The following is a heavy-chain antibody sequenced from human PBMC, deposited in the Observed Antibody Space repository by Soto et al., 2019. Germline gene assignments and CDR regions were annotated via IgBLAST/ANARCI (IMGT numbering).Heavy chain of an antibody. CDR3: ATTCDSSGYYSPACSEYFHH. CDR1: GGTFSSYT. CDR2: IIPILGIA. J-gene: IGHJ1*01. D-gene: IGHD3-22*01. V-gene: IGHV1-69*02. Sequence: SVKVSCKASGGTFSSYTISWVRQAPGQGLEWMGRIIPILGIANYAQKFQGRVTITADKSTSTAYMELSSLRSEDTAVYYCATTCDSSGYYSPACSEYFHHWGQGTLVTVS.